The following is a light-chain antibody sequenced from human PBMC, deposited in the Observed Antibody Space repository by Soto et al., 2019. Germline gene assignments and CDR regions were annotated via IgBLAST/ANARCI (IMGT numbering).Light chain of an antibody. CDR1: QSVSSS. Sequence: EIVLTQSPATLSLSPGDTATLSCRASQSVSSSLAWYQQRPGQAPRLLIYGASNRATGVPARFSGSASGTDFTLTISSLEPEDFAVYYCQQRGDWPLYTFGQGTKLEI. CDR3: QQRGDWPLYT. V-gene: IGKV3-11*01. CDR2: GAS. J-gene: IGKJ2*01.